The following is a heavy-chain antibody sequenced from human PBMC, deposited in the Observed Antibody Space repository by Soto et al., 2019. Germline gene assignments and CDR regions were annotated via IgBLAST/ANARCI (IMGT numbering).Heavy chain of an antibody. Sequence: TLSLTCTFSVVSISSGGYYCSWIRQHPWKGLEWIGYIYYSGSTYYNPSLKSRVTISVDTSKNQFSLKLSSVTAADTAVYYCARVLYTRNYYYYGMEVLGQGTTVNVS. J-gene: IGHJ6*01. CDR3: ARVLYTRNYYYYGMEV. CDR2: IYYSGST. D-gene: IGHD3-16*01. CDR1: VVSISSGGYY. V-gene: IGHV4-31*03.